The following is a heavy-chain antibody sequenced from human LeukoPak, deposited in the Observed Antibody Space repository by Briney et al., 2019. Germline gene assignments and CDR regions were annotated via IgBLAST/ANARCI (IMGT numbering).Heavy chain of an antibody. V-gene: IGHV1-46*01. CDR2: INPSGGST. CDR1: GYTFTSYY. Sequence: ASVKASCKASGYTFTSYYMHWVRQAPGQGLEWMGIINPSGGSTSYAQKFQGRVTMTRDTSTSTVYMELSSLRSEDTAVYYCAREVGEQWLVTENYFDYWGQGTLVTVSS. CDR3: AREVGEQWLVTENYFDY. D-gene: IGHD6-19*01. J-gene: IGHJ4*02.